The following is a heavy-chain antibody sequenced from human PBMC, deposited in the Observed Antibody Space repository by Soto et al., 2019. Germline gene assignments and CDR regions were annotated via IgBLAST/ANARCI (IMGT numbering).Heavy chain of an antibody. J-gene: IGHJ4*02. D-gene: IGHD3-22*01. V-gene: IGHV3-23*01. CDR1: EFSFISYA. Sequence: WGSLRLSCAASEFSFISYAIIFCRHSPFKGLEWVSGILSSGGSTYYADSVKGRFTISRDNPKNELYLQMNSLRAEDTAVYYCAKSRNWNFYDRGGYYVLVLDHWGQGSLVTVS. CDR3: AKSRNWNFYDRGGYYVLVLDH. CDR2: ILSSGGST.